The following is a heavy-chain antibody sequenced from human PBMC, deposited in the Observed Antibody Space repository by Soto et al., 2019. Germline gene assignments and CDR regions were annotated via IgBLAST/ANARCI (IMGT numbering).Heavy chain of an antibody. CDR2: MSANGDRI. Sequence: QSGGSLRLSCAASGFTFSTHAISWVRQAPGKGLEWVSGMSANGDRIYYLDSVKGRFTISRDDSKNTLYLQMNSLKAEDTAIYFSATRHQVDGDFAPFDFWGPGTLVTVSS. CDR1: GFTFSTHA. CDR3: ATRHQVDGDFAPFDF. D-gene: IGHD4-17*01. V-gene: IGHV3-23*01. J-gene: IGHJ4*02.